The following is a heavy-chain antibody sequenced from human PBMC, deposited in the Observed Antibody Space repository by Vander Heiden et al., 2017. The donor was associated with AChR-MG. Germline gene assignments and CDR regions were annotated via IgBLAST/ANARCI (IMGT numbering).Heavy chain of an antibody. CDR2: VFPPNSNT. D-gene: IGHD2-15*01. Sequence: EVHLVQSGAEVRKPGDSLRLYCKGPGSNFTSFWIAWVRQVPGKGLEWMGTVFPPNSNTAYSPSFQGHVTISADKSIASVYLHFSRLKASDTAIYFCARMVAFTGFRDGWLDTWGQGTLVTVSS. CDR3: ARMVAFTGFRDGWLDT. V-gene: IGHV5-51*01. J-gene: IGHJ5*02. CDR1: GSNFTSFW.